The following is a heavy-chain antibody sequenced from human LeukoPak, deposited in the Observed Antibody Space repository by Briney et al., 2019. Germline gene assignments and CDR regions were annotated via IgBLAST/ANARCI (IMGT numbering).Heavy chain of an antibody. CDR2: IIPIFGTA. J-gene: IGHJ3*02. CDR1: GGTFSSYA. Sequence: ASVKVSCKASGGTFSSYAISWVRQAPGQGLEWMGGIIPIFGTANYVQKFQGRVTITADESTSTAYMELSSLRSEDTAVYYCARQIIGYSSSWYEDAFDIWGQGTMVTVSS. CDR3: ARQIIGYSSSWYEDAFDI. V-gene: IGHV1-69*01. D-gene: IGHD6-13*01.